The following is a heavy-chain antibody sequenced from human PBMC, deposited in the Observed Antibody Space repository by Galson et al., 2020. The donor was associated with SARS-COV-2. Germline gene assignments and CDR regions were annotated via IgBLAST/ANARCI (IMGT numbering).Heavy chain of an antibody. CDR3: ASIAAADTLYYYYGMDV. V-gene: IGHV3-21*01. D-gene: IGHD6-13*01. J-gene: IGHJ6*02. CDR1: GFTFSSYS. Sequence: GESLKISCAASGFTFSSYSMNWVRQAPGKGLEWVSSISSSSSYIYYADLVKGRFTISRDNAKNSLYLQMNSLRAEDTAVYYCASIAAADTLYYYYGMDVWGQGTTVTVSS. CDR2: ISSSSSYI.